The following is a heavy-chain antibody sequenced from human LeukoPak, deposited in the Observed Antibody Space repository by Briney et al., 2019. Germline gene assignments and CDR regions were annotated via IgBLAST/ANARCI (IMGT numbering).Heavy chain of an antibody. D-gene: IGHD3-22*01. J-gene: IGHJ4*02. Sequence: SETLSLTCAVSGGSFTNYFWTWIRQPPGKGLEWMGYIYYSGSTDYHPSLKSRVTISVDTSKNQFSLKLSSVTAADTAVYFCARAGYYDSGGYNGHFDYWGQGTLVTVSS. CDR1: GGSFTNYF. CDR3: ARAGYYDSGGYNGHFDY. CDR2: IYYSGST. V-gene: IGHV4-59*01.